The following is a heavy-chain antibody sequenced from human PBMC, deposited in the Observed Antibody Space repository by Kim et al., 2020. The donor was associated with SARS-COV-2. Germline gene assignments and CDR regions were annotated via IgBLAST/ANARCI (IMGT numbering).Heavy chain of an antibody. CDR3: ARDRRITMIPVSYYGMDV. V-gene: IGHV3-53*01. D-gene: IGHD3-22*01. J-gene: IGHJ6*02. CDR1: GFTVSSNY. Sequence: GGSLRLSCAASGFTVSSNYMSWVRQAPGKGLEWVSVIYSGGSTYYADSVKGRFTISRDNSKNTLYLQMNSLRAEDTAVYYCARDRRITMIPVSYYGMDVWGQGTTVTVSS. CDR2: IYSGGST.